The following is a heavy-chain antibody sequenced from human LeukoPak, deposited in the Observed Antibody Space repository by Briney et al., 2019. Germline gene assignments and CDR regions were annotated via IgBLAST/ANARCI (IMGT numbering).Heavy chain of an antibody. CDR2: ISGSGSTI. CDR3: ARDLDYGGYADY. CDR1: GFNFSEHY. V-gene: IGHV3-11*01. D-gene: IGHD4-17*01. J-gene: IGHJ4*02. Sequence: GGSLRLSCAASGFNFSEHYMSWIRQAPGKGLEWVSYISGSGSTIYYADSVKGRFTISRDNAKNSLYLQMNSLRAEDTAVYYCARDLDYGGYADYWGQGTLVTVSS.